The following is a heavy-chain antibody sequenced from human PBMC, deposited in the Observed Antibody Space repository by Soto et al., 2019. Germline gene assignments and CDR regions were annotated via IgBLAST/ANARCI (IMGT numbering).Heavy chain of an antibody. V-gene: IGHV3-30*18. J-gene: IGHJ3*02. CDR2: ISYDGSNE. Sequence: PGGSLRLSCAASGFTFSSYGMHWVRQAPGKGLEWVAVISYDGSNEFYVGSVKGRFTISRDNSKNTLFLQMNRLRAEDTAVYYCAKSPGHSGYGDPFDMWGQGTMVTVSS. D-gene: IGHD5-12*01. CDR1: GFTFSSYG. CDR3: AKSPGHSGYGDPFDM.